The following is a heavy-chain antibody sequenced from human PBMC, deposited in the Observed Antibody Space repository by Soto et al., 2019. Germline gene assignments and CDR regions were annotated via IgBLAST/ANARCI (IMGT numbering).Heavy chain of an antibody. J-gene: IGHJ3*02. D-gene: IGHD4-17*01. Sequence: ESLKISCKGSGYSFTSYWIGWVRQMPAKGLEWMGIIYPGDSDTRYSPSFQGQVTISADKSISTAYLQWSSLKASDTAMYYCARRSTVTTYHDAFDIWGQGTMVTVSS. CDR3: ARRSTVTTYHDAFDI. CDR2: IYPGDSDT. CDR1: GYSFTSYW. V-gene: IGHV5-51*01.